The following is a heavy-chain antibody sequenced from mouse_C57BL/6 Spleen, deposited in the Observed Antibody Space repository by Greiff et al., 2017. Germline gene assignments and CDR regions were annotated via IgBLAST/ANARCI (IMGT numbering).Heavy chain of an antibody. Sequence: EVHLVESGPGLVKPSQSLSLTCSVTGYSITSGYYWNWIRQFPGNKLEWMGYISYDGSNNYNPSLKNRISITRDTSKNQFFLKLNSVTTEDTATYYCARRDTTVVHWYFDVWGTGTTVTVSS. CDR3: ARRDTTVVHWYFDV. V-gene: IGHV3-6*01. CDR1: GYSITSGYY. CDR2: ISYDGSN. D-gene: IGHD1-1*01. J-gene: IGHJ1*03.